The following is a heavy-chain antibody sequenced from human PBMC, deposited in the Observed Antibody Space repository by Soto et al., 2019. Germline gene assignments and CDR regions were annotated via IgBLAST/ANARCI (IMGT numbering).Heavy chain of an antibody. CDR1: GFTFSTSA. CDR2: ITVSGGNT. D-gene: IGHD3-16*01. CDR3: ATGVSDVDI. J-gene: IGHJ4*02. V-gene: IGHV3-23*01. Sequence: PGGSLRLSCAGSGFTFSTSAMTWVRQAPGKGLEWVSGITVSGGNTYYADSVKGRFIISRDNSKNSLYLQMNSLRAEDTAVYYCATGVSDVDIRGQGTLVTVSS.